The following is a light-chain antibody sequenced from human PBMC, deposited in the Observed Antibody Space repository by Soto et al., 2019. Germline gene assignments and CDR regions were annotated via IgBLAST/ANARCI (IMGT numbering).Light chain of an antibody. CDR2: DNT. V-gene: IGLV1-51*01. CDR3: GTWDNSLSVVV. Sequence: QSVLTQPPSVSAAPGQKVTISCSGSRSNIGTNHVSWYQHLPGTTPKLLIYDNTNRPSGIPDRFSGSKSGTSATLGITGLQTGDEADYYCGTWDNSLSVVVFGGGTKVTVL. CDR1: RSNIGTNH. J-gene: IGLJ2*01.